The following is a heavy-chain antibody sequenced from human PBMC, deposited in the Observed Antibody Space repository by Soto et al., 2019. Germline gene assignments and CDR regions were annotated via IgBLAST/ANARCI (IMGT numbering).Heavy chain of an antibody. Sequence: EVQLVQSGAEVKKPGESLKISCKGSGYSFGNFWIAWVLQMPGKGLEWMGIVYPDDSDIRYSPSFQDQVTISADKSVNSPSLHLITRKAGDNAIYDSGKTLMGGGALDIWGQGTVVTVSS. V-gene: IGHV5-51*01. D-gene: IGHD2-8*01. CDR1: GYSFGNFW. CDR3: GKTLMGGGALDI. CDR2: VYPDDSDI. J-gene: IGHJ3*02.